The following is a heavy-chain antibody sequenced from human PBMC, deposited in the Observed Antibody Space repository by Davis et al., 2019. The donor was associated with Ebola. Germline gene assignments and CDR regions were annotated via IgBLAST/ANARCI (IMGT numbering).Heavy chain of an antibody. CDR1: GFTFSSYG. D-gene: IGHD6-6*01. J-gene: IGHJ4*02. Sequence: GESLKISCAASGFTFSSYGMHWVRQAPGKGLEWVAVIWYDGSNKYYADSVKGRFTISRDNSKNTLYLQMNSLRAEDTAVYYCASQIAALPRWGQGTLVTVSS. CDR3: ASQIAALPR. V-gene: IGHV3-33*01. CDR2: IWYDGSNK.